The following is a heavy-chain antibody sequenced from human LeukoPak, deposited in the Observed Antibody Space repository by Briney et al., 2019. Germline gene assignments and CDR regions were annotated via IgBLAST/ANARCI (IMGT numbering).Heavy chain of an antibody. V-gene: IGHV3-30*02. D-gene: IGHD2-2*01. Sequence: GGSLRLSCAASGFDFSSYGMHWVRQAPGKGLEWVAYIHYDSTTEDYADSVQGRFTISRDTSKNTLYLQMNSLRAEDTAVYYCAGYCSTTTCYSSPNWFDPWGQGTLVTVSS. CDR3: AGYCSTTTCYSSPNWFDP. J-gene: IGHJ5*02. CDR2: IHYDSTTE. CDR1: GFDFSSYG.